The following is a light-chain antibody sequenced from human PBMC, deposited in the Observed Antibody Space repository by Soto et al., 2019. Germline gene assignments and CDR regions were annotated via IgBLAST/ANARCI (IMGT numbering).Light chain of an antibody. J-gene: IGLJ2*01. Sequence: QPVLTQSPSASASLGASVKLTCTLSSGHSNYAIAWHQQQPEKGPRYLMKLNSDGRHSKGDGIPDRFSGSTSGAERCLTISSLESEDEADYYCQTWGTGIQVFGGGTKVTVL. V-gene: IGLV4-69*01. CDR1: SGHSNYA. CDR2: LNSDGRH. CDR3: QTWGTGIQV.